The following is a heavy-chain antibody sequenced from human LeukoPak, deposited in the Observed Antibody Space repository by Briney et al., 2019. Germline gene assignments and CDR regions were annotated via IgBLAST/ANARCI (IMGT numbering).Heavy chain of an antibody. CDR2: IYYSGNT. CDR1: GGSIRSSTYY. CDR3: ATQAVAGTFDI. D-gene: IGHD6-19*01. V-gene: IGHV4-39*01. Sequence: SETLSLTCTVSGGSIRSSTYYWGWLRQPPGKGLEWIGGIYYSGNTYYNPSLKGRLTISVDTSKNQFSLRLSSVTAADTAVYYCATQAVAGTFDIWGQGTMVTVSS. J-gene: IGHJ3*02.